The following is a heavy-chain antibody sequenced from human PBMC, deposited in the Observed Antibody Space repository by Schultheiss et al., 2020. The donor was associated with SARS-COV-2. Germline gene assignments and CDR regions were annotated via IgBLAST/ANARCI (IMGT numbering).Heavy chain of an antibody. D-gene: IGHD3-22*01. CDR2: ISSSSSYI. J-gene: IGHJ6*02. V-gene: IGHV3-21*04. CDR3: AKTSRGYRYGMDV. CDR1: GFTFDDYA. Sequence: GGSLRLSCAASGFTFDDYAMHWVRQAPGKGLEWVSSISSSSSYIYYADSVKGRFTISRDNAKNSLYLQMNSLRAEDTALYYCAKTSRGYRYGMDVWGQGTTVTVSS.